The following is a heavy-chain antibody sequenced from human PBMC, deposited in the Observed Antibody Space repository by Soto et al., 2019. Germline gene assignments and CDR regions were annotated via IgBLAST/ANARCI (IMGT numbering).Heavy chain of an antibody. CDR2: ISGSGGST. V-gene: IGHV3-23*01. Sequence: GGSLRLSCAASGFTFSSYAMSWVRQAPGKGLEWVSAISGSGGSTYYADSVKGRFTISRDNSKNTLYLQMNSLRAEDTAVYYCAYSSSWYGPSEWFDPWGQGTLVTVSS. CDR1: GFTFSSYA. CDR3: AYSSSWYGPSEWFDP. J-gene: IGHJ5*02. D-gene: IGHD6-13*01.